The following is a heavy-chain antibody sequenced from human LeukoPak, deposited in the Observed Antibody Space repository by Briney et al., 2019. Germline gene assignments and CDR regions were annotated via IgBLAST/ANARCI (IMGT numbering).Heavy chain of an antibody. CDR1: GFTFSSYW. J-gene: IGHJ3*02. Sequence: SGGSLRLSCAASGFTFSSYWMHWVRQAPGKGLVWVSRINSDGSSTSYADSVKGRFTISRDNAKNTRYLQMNSLRAEDTAVYYCARAAGRSYNDAFDIWGQGTMVTVSS. D-gene: IGHD1-26*01. CDR2: INSDGSST. V-gene: IGHV3-74*01. CDR3: ARAAGRSYNDAFDI.